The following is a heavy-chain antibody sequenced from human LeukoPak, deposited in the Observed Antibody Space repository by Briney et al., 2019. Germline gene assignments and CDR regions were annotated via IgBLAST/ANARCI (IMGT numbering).Heavy chain of an antibody. D-gene: IGHD6-6*01. J-gene: IGHJ4*02. CDR3: ARPPLGAYSSSGIDY. CDR2: ISSSGSTI. V-gene: IGHV3-48*03. CDR1: GFTFSSYE. Sequence: PGGSLRLSCAASGFTFSSYEMNWVRQAPGKGLEWVSYISSSGSTIYYADSVKGRFTICRDNAKNSLYLQMNSLRAEDTAVYYCARPPLGAYSSSGIDYWGQGTLVTVSS.